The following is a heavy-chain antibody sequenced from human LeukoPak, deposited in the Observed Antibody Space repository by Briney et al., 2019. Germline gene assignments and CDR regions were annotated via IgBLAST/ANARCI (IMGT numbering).Heavy chain of an antibody. CDR3: AKDLTVTARGDALDI. CDR1: GFTFSSYA. Sequence: GGSLRLSCAASGFTFSSYAMSLLRQAPGEGLEWVSSLSGSGDNTYYADSVKGRFTISRDNSKNTLYLQMNSLRVEDTAVYYCAKDLTVTARGDALDIWGQGTMVTVSS. CDR2: LSGSGDNT. J-gene: IGHJ3*02. D-gene: IGHD4-17*01. V-gene: IGHV3-23*01.